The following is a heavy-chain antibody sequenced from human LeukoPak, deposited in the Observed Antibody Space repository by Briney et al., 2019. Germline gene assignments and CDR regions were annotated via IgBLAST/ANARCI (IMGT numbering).Heavy chain of an antibody. J-gene: IGHJ4*02. CDR1: GFTFGSYA. D-gene: IGHD3-22*01. CDR2: IYEGGYT. V-gene: IGHV3-66*01. CDR3: ARATFSGYPYYFDY. Sequence: GGSLRLSCAASGFTFGSYAMSWVRQAPGKGLEWVSVIYEGGYTYYADSVKGRFTISRDNSKNTLYLQMNSLRAEDTGVYFCARATFSGYPYYFDYWGQGTLVAVSS.